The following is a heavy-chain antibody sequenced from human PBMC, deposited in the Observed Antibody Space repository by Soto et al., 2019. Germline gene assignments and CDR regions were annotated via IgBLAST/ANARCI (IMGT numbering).Heavy chain of an antibody. V-gene: IGHV5-51*01. D-gene: IGHD5-12*01. Sequence: GESLKISCKGSGYSFPTYWLAWVRQTPGRGLEYMGIIYPGDSDSRYSPAFQGQVTISADKSINTAYLQWTSLKASDTAIYYCARSRVSTPRLEDPFDIWGQGTMVTVS. CDR2: IYPGDSDS. CDR1: GYSFPTYW. J-gene: IGHJ3*02. CDR3: ARSRVSTPRLEDPFDI.